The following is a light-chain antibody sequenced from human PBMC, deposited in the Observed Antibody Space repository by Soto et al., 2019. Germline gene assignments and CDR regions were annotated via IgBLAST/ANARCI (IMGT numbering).Light chain of an antibody. CDR3: QQRSSWPWT. Sequence: IVLTQSPATLFLSPGERATLYCRASQSVSNYLAWYQQKPGQGPRLLMYDAFNRATGIPARFSGSASGTDFTLTISSLEPEDFAVYYCQQRSSWPWTFGQGTKVDIK. CDR1: QSVSNY. CDR2: DAF. J-gene: IGKJ1*01. V-gene: IGKV3-11*01.